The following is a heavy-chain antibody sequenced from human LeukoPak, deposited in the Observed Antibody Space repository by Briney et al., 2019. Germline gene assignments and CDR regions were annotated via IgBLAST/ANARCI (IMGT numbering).Heavy chain of an antibody. V-gene: IGHV3-30*18. CDR1: GFTFSSYG. Sequence: GRSLRLSCAASGFTFSSYGMHWVRQAPGKGLEWVAVISYDGSNKYYADSVKGRFTISRDNSKNTLYLQMNSLRAEDTAVYYCAKDSQQQPFDYWGQRTPVTVSS. CDR3: AKDSQQQPFDY. D-gene: IGHD6-13*01. J-gene: IGHJ4*02. CDR2: ISYDGSNK.